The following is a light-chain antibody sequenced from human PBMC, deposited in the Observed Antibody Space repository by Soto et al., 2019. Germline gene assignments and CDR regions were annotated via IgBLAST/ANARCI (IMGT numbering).Light chain of an antibody. J-gene: IGKJ3*01. CDR3: QKYNGAPPLFT. CDR2: AAS. Sequence: DIQMTQSPSSPSASVGDRVTITCRASHDISNSLAWYQQKPGQVPKLVISAASTLQSGVPSRFSGSGSGTDFTLTINSLQPEDVATYYCQKYNGAPPLFTFGPGTKVDIK. V-gene: IGKV1-27*01. CDR1: HDISNS.